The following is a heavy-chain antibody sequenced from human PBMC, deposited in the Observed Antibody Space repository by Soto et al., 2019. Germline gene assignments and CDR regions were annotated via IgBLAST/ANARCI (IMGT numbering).Heavy chain of an antibody. J-gene: IGHJ3*01. D-gene: IGHD6-19*01. V-gene: IGHV4-59*12. CDR3: ARGLTTGWYRAFDL. CDR1: SGSINFYY. Sequence: SETLSLTCVVSSGSINFYYWNWIRQPPGKGLEWIGSTYYRGSTNYNPSLKSRVTISIDTSNTQFSLRLTSMTAADTAVYYCARGLTTGWYRAFDLWGPGTLVTVSS. CDR2: TYYRGST.